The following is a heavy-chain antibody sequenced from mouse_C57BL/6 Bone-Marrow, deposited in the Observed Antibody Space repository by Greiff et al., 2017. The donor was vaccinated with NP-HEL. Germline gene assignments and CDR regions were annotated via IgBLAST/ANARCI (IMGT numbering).Heavy chain of an antibody. J-gene: IGHJ3*01. CDR2: IWSGGST. Sequence: QVQLQQSGPGLVQPSQSLSITCTVSGFSLTSYGVHWVRQSPGKGLEWLGVIWSGGSTDYNAAFISRLSISKDNSKSQVFFKMNSLQADDTAIYYCARNPSSTGYDYDWFAYWGQGTLVTVSA. V-gene: IGHV2-2*01. CDR3: ARNPSSTGYDYDWFAY. D-gene: IGHD2-4*01. CDR1: GFSLTSYG.